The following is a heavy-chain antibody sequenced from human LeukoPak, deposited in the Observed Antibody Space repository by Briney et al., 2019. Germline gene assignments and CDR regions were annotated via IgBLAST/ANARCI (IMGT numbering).Heavy chain of an antibody. J-gene: IGHJ6*02. CDR2: IYTSGST. Sequence: SETLSLTCTVSGGSISSYSWSWIRQPAGKGLEWIGRIYTSGSTNYNPSLKSRVTMSVDTSKNQFSLKLSSVTAADTAVYYCATWGSGGAGIDYYYYGMDVWGQGTTVTVSS. CDR1: GGSISSYS. D-gene: IGHD3-10*01. CDR3: ATWGSGGAGIDYYYYGMDV. V-gene: IGHV4-4*07.